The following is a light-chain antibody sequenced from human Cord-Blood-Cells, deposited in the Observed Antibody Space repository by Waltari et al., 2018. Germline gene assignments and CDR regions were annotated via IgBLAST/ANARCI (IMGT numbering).Light chain of an antibody. V-gene: IGLV2-8*01. J-gene: IGLJ2*01. CDR1: SSDVGGYNF. CDR2: EVS. Sequence: QSALTQPPSASWSPGQSVTISCHRTSSDVGGYNFVSWYQQHPGKAPKLMIYEVSKRPSGVPDRVSGSKSGNTASLTVSGLQAEDEADYYCSSYAGSNVVFGGGTKLTVL. CDR3: SSYAGSNVV.